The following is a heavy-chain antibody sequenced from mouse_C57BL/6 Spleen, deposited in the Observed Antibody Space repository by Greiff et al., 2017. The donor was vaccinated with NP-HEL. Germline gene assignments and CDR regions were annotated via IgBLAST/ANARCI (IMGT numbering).Heavy chain of an antibody. V-gene: IGHV14-4*01. CDR1: GFNIKDDY. J-gene: IGHJ3*01. CDR3: TRWDGYYGFAY. CDR2: IDPENGDT. Sequence: EVQLQQSGAELVRPGASVKLSCTASGFNIKDDYMHWVKQRPEQGLEWIGWIDPENGDTEYASKFQGKATITADTSSNTAYLQLSSLTSEDTAVYYCTRWDGYYGFAYWGQGTLVTVSA. D-gene: IGHD2-3*01.